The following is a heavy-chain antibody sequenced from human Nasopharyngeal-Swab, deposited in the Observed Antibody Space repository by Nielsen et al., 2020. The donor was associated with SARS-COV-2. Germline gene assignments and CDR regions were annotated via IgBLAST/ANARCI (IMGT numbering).Heavy chain of an antibody. Sequence: ASVKVSCKASGYTFTSYAMNWVRQAPGQGLEWMGWINTNTGNPTYAQGFTGRFVFSLDTSVSTAYLQISSLKAEDTAVYYCARDEKSQGIFGVVISGQWWFDPWGQEPWSPSPQ. J-gene: IGHJ5*02. CDR3: ARDEKSQGIFGVVISGQWWFDP. D-gene: IGHD3-3*01. CDR2: INTNTGNP. V-gene: IGHV7-4-1*02. CDR1: GYTFTSYA.